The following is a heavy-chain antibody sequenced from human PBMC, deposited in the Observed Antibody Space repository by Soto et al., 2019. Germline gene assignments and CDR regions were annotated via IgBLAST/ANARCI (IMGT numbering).Heavy chain of an antibody. V-gene: IGHV4-31*03. CDR1: GGSISSGGYY. CDR2: IYYSGST. Sequence: PSETLSLTCTVSGGSISSGGYYWSWIRQHPGRGLEWIGYIYYSGSTYYNPSLKSRVTISVDTSKNQFSLKLSSVTAADTAVYYCAREGITLVRGVIVYNWFDPWGQGTLVTVSS. D-gene: IGHD3-10*01. J-gene: IGHJ5*02. CDR3: AREGITLVRGVIVYNWFDP.